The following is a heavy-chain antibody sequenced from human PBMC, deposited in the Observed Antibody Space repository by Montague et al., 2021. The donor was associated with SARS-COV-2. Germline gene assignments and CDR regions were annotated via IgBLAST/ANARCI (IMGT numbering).Heavy chain of an antibody. Sequence: SETLSLTCAVYGGSVSDYYWSWIRQPPGKGLEWIGEINHSGSTNYNPSLTSRVTTSVDTSKNQFSLKLTSVTAADTAVSYCARGPRITMIVVVITDIGFDPWGQGTLVTVSS. D-gene: IGHD3-22*01. J-gene: IGHJ5*02. CDR2: INHSGST. V-gene: IGHV4-34*01. CDR1: GGSVSDYY. CDR3: ARGPRITMIVVVITDIGFDP.